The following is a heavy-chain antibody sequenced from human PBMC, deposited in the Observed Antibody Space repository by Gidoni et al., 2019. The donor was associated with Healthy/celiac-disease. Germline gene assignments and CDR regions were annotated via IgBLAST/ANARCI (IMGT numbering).Heavy chain of an antibody. V-gene: IGHV3-33*01. J-gene: IGHJ6*02. CDR3: ARERYYDIEVYYYYGMDV. D-gene: IGHD3-22*01. Sequence: QVQLVESGGGVVQPGRSLRLSCAASGFTFSSYGMHWVRQAPGKGLEWVAVIWYDGSNKYYADSVKGRFTISRDNSKNTLYLQMNSLRAEDTAVYYCARERYYDIEVYYYYGMDVWGQGTTVTVSS. CDR1: GFTFSSYG. CDR2: IWYDGSNK.